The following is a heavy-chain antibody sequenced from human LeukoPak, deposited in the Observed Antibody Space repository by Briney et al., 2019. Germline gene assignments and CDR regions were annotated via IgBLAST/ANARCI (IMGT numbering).Heavy chain of an antibody. CDR2: IYPGDSNT. D-gene: IGHD6-13*01. Sequence: GESLKISCKGSGYIFTSYWIGWVRQMPGKGLEWMGIIYPGDSNTTYSPSFQGQVTISADKSISTAYLQWTSLKASDTAMYYCARSYGQQLSLDYWGQGTLVTVSS. J-gene: IGHJ4*02. CDR3: ARSYGQQLSLDY. V-gene: IGHV5-51*01. CDR1: GYIFTSYW.